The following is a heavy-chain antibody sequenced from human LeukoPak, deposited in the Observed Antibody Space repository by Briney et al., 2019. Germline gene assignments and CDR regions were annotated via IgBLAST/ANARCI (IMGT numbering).Heavy chain of an antibody. D-gene: IGHD4-17*01. Sequence: GGSLRLSCAASGFTFDDYAMSWVRQAPGKGLEWVSGINWNGDSTGCADSVKGRFTISRDNAKNSLYLQMNSLRAEDTALYYCARGTVTVDYYYYMDVWGKGTTVTVSS. J-gene: IGHJ6*03. CDR3: ARGTVTVDYYYYMDV. CDR1: GFTFDDYA. CDR2: INWNGDST. V-gene: IGHV3-20*04.